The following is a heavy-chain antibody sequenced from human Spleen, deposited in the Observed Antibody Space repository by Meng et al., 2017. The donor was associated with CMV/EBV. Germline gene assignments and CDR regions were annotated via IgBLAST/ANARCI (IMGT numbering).Heavy chain of an antibody. CDR2: ITSSSSTM. V-gene: IGHV3-48*04. CDR3: ARDPIAISPAKFDY. D-gene: IGHD3-3*01. Sequence: GGSLRLSCAASGFTFSSYNMNWVRQAPGKGLEWISYITSSSSTMYYADSVKGRFTISRDNAKNSLYLQMNSLRAEDTAVYYCARDPIAISPAKFDYWGQGTLVTVSS. CDR1: GFTFSSYN. J-gene: IGHJ4*02.